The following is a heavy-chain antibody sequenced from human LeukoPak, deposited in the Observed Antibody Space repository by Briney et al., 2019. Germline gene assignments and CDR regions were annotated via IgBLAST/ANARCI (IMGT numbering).Heavy chain of an antibody. J-gene: IGHJ4*02. CDR3: ARAGCSSTSCYHY. Sequence: PGGSLRLSCAASGFTFDDYGMSWVRQAPGKGLEWVSAINWNGGSTGYADSVKGRFTISRDNAKNSLYLRMNSLRAEDTAFYYCARAGCSSTSCYHYWGQGTLVTVSS. V-gene: IGHV3-20*04. CDR1: GFTFDDYG. CDR2: INWNGGST. D-gene: IGHD2-2*01.